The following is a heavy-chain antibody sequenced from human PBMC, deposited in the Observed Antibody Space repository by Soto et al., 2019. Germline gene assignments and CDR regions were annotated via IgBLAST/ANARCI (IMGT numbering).Heavy chain of an antibody. CDR3: AREAAMVTDFDY. Sequence: SETLSLTCTVSGGSVSSSSYYWGWVRQPPGKGLEWIGSVYYSGSTYYNPSLESRVTISVDTSKNQFSLKLISVTAADTAVYYCAREAAMVTDFDYWGQGTLVTVSS. V-gene: IGHV4-39*07. D-gene: IGHD5-18*01. CDR2: VYYSGST. J-gene: IGHJ4*02. CDR1: GGSVSSSSYY.